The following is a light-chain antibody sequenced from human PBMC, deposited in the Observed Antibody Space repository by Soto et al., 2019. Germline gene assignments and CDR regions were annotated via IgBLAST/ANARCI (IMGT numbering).Light chain of an antibody. CDR1: QSLSSW. Sequence: DIQMTKSPSTLSASVGDRVTITRRASQSLSSWLAWYQQKPGKAPNLLIYTATSLEGGVPSRCSGSGSGTEFTHTISSLQLNDCAITDGQKYTRCEFGHGTKGDIK. CDR2: TAT. CDR3: QKYTRCE. V-gene: IGKV1-5*03. J-gene: IGKJ2*01.